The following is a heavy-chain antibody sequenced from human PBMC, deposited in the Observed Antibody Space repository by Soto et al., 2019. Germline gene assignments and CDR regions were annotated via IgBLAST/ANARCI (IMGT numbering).Heavy chain of an antibody. J-gene: IGHJ4*02. D-gene: IGHD6-19*01. CDR3: AREAYSSGWYRGYYFVY. CDR1: GGSISSSSYY. CDR2: IYYSGST. Sequence: PSETLSLTCTVSGGSISSSSYYWGWIRQPPGKGLEWIGSIYYSGSTNYNPSLKSRVTISVDTSKNQFSLKLSSVTAADTAVYYCAREAYSSGWYRGYYFVYWGQGTLVTVSS. V-gene: IGHV4-39*07.